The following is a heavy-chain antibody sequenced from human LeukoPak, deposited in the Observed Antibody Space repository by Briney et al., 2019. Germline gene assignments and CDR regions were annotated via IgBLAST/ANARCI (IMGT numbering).Heavy chain of an antibody. CDR2: IYYSGTT. D-gene: IGHD1-26*01. CDR1: GGSISTYY. CDR3: ARGASGTLYDAFDI. Sequence: SETLSLTCTVSGGSISTYYWSWIRQPPGEGLEWIGSIYYSGTTHSNPSLKSRVTISVDTSKNHLSLKVSSVTAADTAVYYCARGASGTLYDAFDIWGQGTMVTVSS. V-gene: IGHV4-59*01. J-gene: IGHJ3*02.